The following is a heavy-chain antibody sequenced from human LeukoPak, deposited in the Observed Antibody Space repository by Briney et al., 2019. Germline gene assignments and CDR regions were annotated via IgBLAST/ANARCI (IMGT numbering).Heavy chain of an antibody. D-gene: IGHD6-13*01. CDR2: ISYDGSNK. CDR1: GFSFSSYA. Sequence: PGRSLRLSCAASGFSFSSYAMHWVRQAPGKGLEWVAVISYDGSNKYYADSVKGRFTISRDNSKNTLYLQMNSLRAEDTAVYYCARDGSSSWYYFDYWGQGTLVTVSS. J-gene: IGHJ4*02. CDR3: ARDGSSSWYYFDY. V-gene: IGHV3-30*01.